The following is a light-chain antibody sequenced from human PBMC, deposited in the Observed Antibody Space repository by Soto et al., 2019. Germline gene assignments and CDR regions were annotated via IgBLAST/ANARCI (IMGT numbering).Light chain of an antibody. CDR2: EDD. CDR3: QSYDASNQV. Sequence: NFMLTQPHSMSESPGKTVTISCTRSSGNIASNYVQWYQQRPGSAPTTVIYEDDQRPSGVPDRFSGSIDSSSNSAALAISGLKTEDEADYYCQSYDASNQVFGGGTKLTVL. J-gene: IGLJ3*02. V-gene: IGLV6-57*04. CDR1: SGNIASNY.